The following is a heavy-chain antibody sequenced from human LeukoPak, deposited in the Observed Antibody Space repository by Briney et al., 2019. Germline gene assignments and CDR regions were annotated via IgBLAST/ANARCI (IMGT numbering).Heavy chain of an antibody. V-gene: IGHV3-48*01. CDR1: GFNFIDYS. CDR2: IGISSGNT. J-gene: IGHJ4*01. CDR3: ARDHRYAFDN. Sequence: QPGGSLRLSCAASGFNFIDYSMNWVRQAPGRGLEWISYIGISSGNTKYADSVKGRFTISRDKARNSLYPQMNSLRVEDTAVYYCARDHRYAFDNWGHGTLVTVSS. D-gene: IGHD5-12*01.